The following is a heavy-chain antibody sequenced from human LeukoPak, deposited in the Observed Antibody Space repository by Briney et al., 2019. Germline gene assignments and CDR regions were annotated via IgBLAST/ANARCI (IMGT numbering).Heavy chain of an antibody. V-gene: IGHV3-30-3*01. D-gene: IGHD6-19*01. Sequence: GGSLRLSCAASGFTFSSYAMHWVRQAPGKGLEWVAVISYDGSDYYADSVKGRFTISRDNSRDTLYLEMNSLRTEDRAVYYCARANSSAWHNFDFWGQGTLVTVSS. CDR1: GFTFSSYA. CDR3: ARANSSAWHNFDF. CDR2: ISYDGSD. J-gene: IGHJ4*02.